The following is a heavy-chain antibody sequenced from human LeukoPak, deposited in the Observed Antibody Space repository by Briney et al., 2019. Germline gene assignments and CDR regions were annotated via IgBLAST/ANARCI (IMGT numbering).Heavy chain of an antibody. V-gene: IGHV1-2*02. Sequence: GASVKVSCKASGYTFTGFYMHWVRQAPGQGLEWMGWIDPNIGTTKYSQKFQGRVTMTRDTSISEVYMELSRLRSDDTAVYYCARLLEHYYFDASGHYDDDYWGQGTPIIVSS. J-gene: IGHJ4*02. CDR1: GYTFTGFY. CDR2: IDPNIGTT. CDR3: ARLLEHYYFDASGHYDDDY. D-gene: IGHD3-22*01.